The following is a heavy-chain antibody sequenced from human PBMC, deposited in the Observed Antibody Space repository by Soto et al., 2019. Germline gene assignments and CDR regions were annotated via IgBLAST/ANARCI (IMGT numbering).Heavy chain of an antibody. CDR1: GFTFSSYG. CDR2: ISYDGSNK. CDR3: AKDNGSGCDWLRVGDASDI. D-gene: IGHD5-12*01. J-gene: IGHJ3*02. V-gene: IGHV3-30*18. Sequence: QVQLVESGGGVVQPGRSLRLSCAASGFTFSSYGMHWVRQAPGKGLEWVAVISYDGSNKYYADSVKGRLTLSRDNSKNTLYLQMNSLRGEETAVYYCAKDNGSGCDWLRVGDASDIWGQGTMLTVSS.